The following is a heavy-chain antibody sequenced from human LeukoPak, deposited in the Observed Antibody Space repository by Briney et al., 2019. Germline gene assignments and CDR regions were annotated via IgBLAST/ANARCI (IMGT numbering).Heavy chain of an antibody. Sequence: PSETLSLTCAVYGGSFSGYYWSWIRQPPGKGLEWIGEINHSGSTNYNPSLKSRVTISVDRSKNQFSLKLSSVTAADTAVYYCARGGVDCSSTSCYTHLDYWGQGTLVTVSS. J-gene: IGHJ4*02. V-gene: IGHV4-34*01. CDR1: GGSFSGYY. CDR3: ARGGVDCSSTSCYTHLDY. D-gene: IGHD2-2*02. CDR2: INHSGST.